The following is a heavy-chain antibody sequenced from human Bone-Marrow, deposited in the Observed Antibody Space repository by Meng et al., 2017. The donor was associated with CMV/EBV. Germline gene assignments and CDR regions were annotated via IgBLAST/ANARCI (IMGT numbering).Heavy chain of an antibody. D-gene: IGHD3-10*01. CDR1: GGSISSYY. CDR2: VYYSGST. J-gene: IGHJ6*02. CDR3: ARVPGSGSYPRRYYYYYGMDV. V-gene: IGHV4-59*01. Sequence: SETLSLTCTVSGGSISSYYWSWIRQPPGKGLEWIGYVYYSGSTNYNPSLKSRVTISVDTSKNQFSLKLSSVTAADTAVYYCARVPGSGSYPRRYYYYYGMDVWGQGTTVTVSS.